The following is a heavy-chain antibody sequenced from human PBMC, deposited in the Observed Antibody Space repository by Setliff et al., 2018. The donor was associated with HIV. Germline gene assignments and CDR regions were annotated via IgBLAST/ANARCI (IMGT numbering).Heavy chain of an antibody. CDR3: ARAGHYDFLGGFSAQPLDP. D-gene: IGHD3-3*01. CDR2: IYTSGST. CDR1: GGSISTYY. V-gene: IGHV4-4*09. Sequence: SETLSLTCTVSGGSISTYYWSWIRQPPGKGMEWIGYIYTSGSTNYNPSLKSRVSLSIDTSQTYFSLKITSVTAADMATYFCARAGHYDFLGGFSAQPLDPWGRGILVTVSS. J-gene: IGHJ5*02.